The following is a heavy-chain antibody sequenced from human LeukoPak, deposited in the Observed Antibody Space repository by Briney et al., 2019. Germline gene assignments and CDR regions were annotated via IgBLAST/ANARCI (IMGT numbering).Heavy chain of an antibody. CDR2: IPYDGSNE. D-gene: IGHD6-13*01. V-gene: IGHV3-30*04. CDR3: ARGVGPTGYSSSWYEGDY. J-gene: IGHJ4*02. Sequence: AGGSLRLSCAASGFTFSSYAMHWVRQAPGKGLEWVALIPYDGSNEYCADSVKGRFTISRDNSKNTLYLQMNSLRAEDTAVYYCARGVGPTGYSSSWYEGDYWGQGTLVTVSS. CDR1: GFTFSSYA.